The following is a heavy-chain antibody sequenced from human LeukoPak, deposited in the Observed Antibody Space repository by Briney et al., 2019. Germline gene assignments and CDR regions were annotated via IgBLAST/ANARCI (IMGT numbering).Heavy chain of an antibody. CDR2: ICGSGGST. D-gene: IGHD3-3*01. V-gene: IGHV3-23*01. CDR3: AKDVSGRITIFGGSRCAFDI. CDR1: GFPFSSYA. J-gene: IGHJ3*02. Sequence: GGSLTLSCAASGFPFSSYAMSWVRQAPGKGLEWVSAICGSGGSTYYADSVKGLFSISRDNSKNTLYLQMNSLRAEDTAVDYWAKDVSGRITIFGGSRCAFDIWGQGTMVTVSS.